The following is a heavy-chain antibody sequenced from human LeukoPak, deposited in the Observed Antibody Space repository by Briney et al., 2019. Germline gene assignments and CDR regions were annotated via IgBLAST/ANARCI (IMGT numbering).Heavy chain of an antibody. D-gene: IGHD3-10*01. Sequence: SETLSLTYSVSGASVSSDYWNWIRQSPGRGLEWIGYTHYRGDINYNPSLKSRLTMSVDASSNQVSLKLSSVTAADAAVYYCGRNLGSGSDHWGQGTLVTVSS. CDR3: GRNLGSGSDH. J-gene: IGHJ4*02. V-gene: IGHV4-59*02. CDR1: GASVSSDY. CDR2: THYRGDI.